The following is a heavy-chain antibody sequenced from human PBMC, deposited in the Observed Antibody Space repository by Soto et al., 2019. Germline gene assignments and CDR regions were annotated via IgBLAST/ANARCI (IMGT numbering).Heavy chain of an antibody. J-gene: IGHJ5*02. Sequence: EVQLLESGGGLVQPGGSLRLSCEASGFIFSNYAMTWVRQAAGKGLEWVLSISGPGGSTYYADSVQGRFTISRDNSKNTLFLQMHSLRADDTALYFCARDERIAVAGTDTWGQGILVTVTS. CDR3: ARDERIAVAGTDT. CDR1: GFIFSNYA. D-gene: IGHD6-19*01. CDR2: ISGPGGST. V-gene: IGHV3-23*01.